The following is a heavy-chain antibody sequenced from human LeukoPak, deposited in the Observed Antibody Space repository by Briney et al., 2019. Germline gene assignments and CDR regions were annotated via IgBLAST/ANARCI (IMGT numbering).Heavy chain of an antibody. CDR2: IYTSGST. V-gene: IGHV4-61*02. D-gene: IGHD3-10*01. Sequence: PSETLSLTSPASGASTSSVIYYWNWFRQPPGKGLEWFGRIYTSGSTNYNPSLKSRVTVSVDTSKNQFSLKLSSVTAADTAVYYCAREGLNMVRGVIPKEAWGWFDPWGQGTLVTVSS. J-gene: IGHJ5*02. CDR1: GASTSSVIYY. CDR3: AREGLNMVRGVIPKEAWGWFDP.